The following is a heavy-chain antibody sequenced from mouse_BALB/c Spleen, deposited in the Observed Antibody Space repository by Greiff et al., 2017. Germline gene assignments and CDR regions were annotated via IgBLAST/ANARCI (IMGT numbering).Heavy chain of an antibody. V-gene: IGHV5-6-3*01. CDR3: AREYASADYYAMDY. Sequence: EVKLVESGGGLVQPGGSLKLSCAASGFTFSSYGMSWVRQTPDKRLELVATINSNGGSTYYPDSVKGRFTISRDNAKNTLYLEMSSLRSEDTAMYYCAREYASADYYAMDYWGQGTSVTVSS. CDR2: INSNGGST. CDR1: GFTFSSYG. D-gene: IGHD2-10*02. J-gene: IGHJ4*01.